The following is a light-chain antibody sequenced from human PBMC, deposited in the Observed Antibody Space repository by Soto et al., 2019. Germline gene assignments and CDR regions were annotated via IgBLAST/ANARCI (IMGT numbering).Light chain of an antibody. CDR3: QQYNNSPFT. J-gene: IGKJ3*01. CDR1: QSISNSY. Sequence: EIVLTQSPGTLSLSPGERATLSCRASQSISNSYLAWYQQKPGQAPRLLIYGASSRATGIPDRFSGSGYGTDVTLTISRLEPEDFEVYYCQQYNNSPFTFGPGNKVDIK. CDR2: GAS. V-gene: IGKV3-20*01.